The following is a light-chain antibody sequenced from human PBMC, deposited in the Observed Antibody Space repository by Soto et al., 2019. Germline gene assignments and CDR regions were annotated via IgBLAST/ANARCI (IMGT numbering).Light chain of an antibody. J-gene: IGLJ3*02. CDR3: QSYDNNLSGGV. CDR2: GSS. V-gene: IGLV1-40*01. CDR1: SSNIGAGYD. Sequence: QSVLTQPPSVSGAPGQRVTMSCTGSSSNIGAGYDVHWYQQLPGRAPKLLIYGSSNRPSGVPDRISGSKSGTSASLAITGLQGEDEAAYYCQSYDNNLSGGVFGGGTKLTVL.